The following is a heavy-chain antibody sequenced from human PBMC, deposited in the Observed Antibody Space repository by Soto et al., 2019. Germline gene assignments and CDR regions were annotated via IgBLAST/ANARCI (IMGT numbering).Heavy chain of an antibody. CDR3: ARQESDRHYYYGIDV. J-gene: IGHJ6*02. CDR1: GGSISSSSYY. CDR2: IYYSGST. V-gene: IGHV4-39*01. D-gene: IGHD6-6*01. Sequence: SETLSLTCTVSGGSISSSSYYWGWIRQPPGKGLEWIGSIYYSGSTYYNPSLKSRVTISVDTSKNQFSLKLSSVTAADTAVYYCARQESDRHYYYGIDVWGQGTKVTVSS.